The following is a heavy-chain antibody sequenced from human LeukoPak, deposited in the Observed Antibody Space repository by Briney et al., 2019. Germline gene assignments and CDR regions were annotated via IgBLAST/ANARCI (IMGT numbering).Heavy chain of an antibody. D-gene: IGHD3-16*02. J-gene: IGHJ4*02. Sequence: PGGSLRLSCAASGFTFSSYAMSWVRQAPGKGLEWVSGISAGGGSTYYADSVKGRFTISRDNSKNTLYLQMNSLRAEDTAVYYCAKRGHYDYVWGSSRHYYFDYWGQGTLVTVSS. CDR1: GFTFSSYA. CDR2: ISAGGGST. V-gene: IGHV3-23*01. CDR3: AKRGHYDYVWGSSRHYYFDY.